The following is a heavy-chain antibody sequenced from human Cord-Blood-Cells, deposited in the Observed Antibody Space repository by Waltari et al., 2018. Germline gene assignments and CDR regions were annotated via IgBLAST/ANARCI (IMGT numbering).Heavy chain of an antibody. CDR1: GGSFSGYY. J-gene: IGHJ2*01. CDR2: INHSGST. D-gene: IGHD3-3*01. Sequence: QVQLQQWGAGLLKPSETLSLTCAVYGGSFSGYYWSWIRQPPGQGPGWIGEINHSGSTNYNPSLKSRVTISVDTSKNQFSLKLSSVTAADTAVYYCAGTRAIFGVVTSSSVYWYFDLWGRGTLVTVSS. V-gene: IGHV4-34*01. CDR3: AGTRAIFGVVTSSSVYWYFDL.